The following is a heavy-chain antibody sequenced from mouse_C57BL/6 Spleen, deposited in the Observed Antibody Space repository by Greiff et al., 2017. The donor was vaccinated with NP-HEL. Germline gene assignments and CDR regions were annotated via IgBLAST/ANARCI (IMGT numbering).Heavy chain of an antibody. CDR1: GYTFTDYY. V-gene: IGHV1-26*01. CDR2: INPNNGGT. J-gene: IGHJ2*01. Sequence: EVQLQQSGPELVKPGASVKISCKASGYTFTDYYMNWVKQSHGKSLEWIGDINPNNGGTSYNQKFKGKATLTVDKSSSTAYMELRSLTSEDSAVYYCATRQLRLRRYFDYWGQGTTLTVSS. D-gene: IGHD3-2*02. CDR3: ATRQLRLRRYFDY.